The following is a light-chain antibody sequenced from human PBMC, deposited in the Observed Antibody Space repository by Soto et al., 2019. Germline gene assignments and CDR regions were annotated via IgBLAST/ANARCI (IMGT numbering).Light chain of an antibody. CDR1: QSVSTY. J-gene: IGKJ5*01. CDR2: DAS. CDR3: QQRGKCPIT. V-gene: IGKV3-11*01. Sequence: EIVLTQSPATLSLSPGERATLSCRASQSVSTYLAWYQQKPGQAPRLLIYDASNRATGIPARLSRSGSGTDFTGTSSSLESECFEVSCCQQRGKCPITVGQGTRLEIK.